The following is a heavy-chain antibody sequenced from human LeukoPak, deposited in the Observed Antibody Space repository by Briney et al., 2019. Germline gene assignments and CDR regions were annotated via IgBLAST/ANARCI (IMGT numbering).Heavy chain of an antibody. Sequence: GGSLRLSCAVSGITLSNYGMSWVRQAPGKGLEWVAGISDSGGRTNYADSVKGRFTISRDNPKNTLYLQMNSLRAEDTAVYYCARGGGSGSYYRSPPSYYYGMDVWGQGTTVTVSS. D-gene: IGHD3-10*01. CDR1: GITLSNYG. J-gene: IGHJ6*02. CDR3: ARGGGSGSYYRSPPSYYYGMDV. V-gene: IGHV3-23*01. CDR2: ISDSGGRT.